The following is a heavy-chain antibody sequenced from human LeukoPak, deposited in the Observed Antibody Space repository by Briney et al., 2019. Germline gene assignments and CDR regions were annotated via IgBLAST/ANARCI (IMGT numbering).Heavy chain of an antibody. CDR1: GFSLSTGGLG. J-gene: IGHJ4*02. V-gene: IGHV2-5*02. CDR3: AHSSPDYFHY. CDR2: IYWDDDK. Sequence: SGPTLVKPTQTLTLTCTFSGFSLSTGGLGVGWIRQPPGKALEWLALIYWDDDKLYSPSLKSSLTITKDTTKNQVVLTMTNLDPVETATYYCAHSSPDYFHYWGQGTLVTVSS.